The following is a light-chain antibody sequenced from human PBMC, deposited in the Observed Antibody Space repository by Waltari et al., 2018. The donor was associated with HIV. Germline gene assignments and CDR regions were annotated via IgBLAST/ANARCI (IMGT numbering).Light chain of an antibody. Sequence: EIVLTQSPATLSLSPGERATLSCRASQSVSSSYLAWYQQKPGQAPRLLISGESRRATGIPDRFGGSGSGTDFTLTISRLEPEDFAVYYCQQYGGLCTFGQGTRREIK. J-gene: IGKJ5*01. CDR1: QSVSSSY. CDR3: QQYGGLCT. V-gene: IGKV3-20*01. CDR2: GES.